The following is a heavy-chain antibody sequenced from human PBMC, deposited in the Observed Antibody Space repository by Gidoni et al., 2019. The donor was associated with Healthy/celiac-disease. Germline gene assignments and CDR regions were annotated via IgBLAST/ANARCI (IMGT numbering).Heavy chain of an antibody. CDR1: GYTFTSYG. CDR2: ISAYNGNT. J-gene: IGHJ4*02. V-gene: IGHV1-18*04. D-gene: IGHD2-21*02. Sequence: QVQLMQSGAEVKKPGASVKVSCKDSGYTFTSYGISWVRQAPGQGLEWMGWISAYNGNTNYAQKLQGRVTMTTDTSTSTAYMELRSLRSDDTAVYYCARSGPVAVVTAILDYWGQGTLVTVSS. CDR3: ARSGPVAVVTAILDY.